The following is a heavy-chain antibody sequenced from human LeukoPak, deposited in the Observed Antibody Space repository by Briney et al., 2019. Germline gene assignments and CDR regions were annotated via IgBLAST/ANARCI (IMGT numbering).Heavy chain of an antibody. CDR3: ARVIHDSSGYYYETYNWFDP. V-gene: IGHV1-2*02. J-gene: IGHJ5*02. CDR2: INPNSGGT. CDR1: GYTFTGYY. Sequence: ASVKVSCKASGYTFTGYYMHWVRQAPGQGLEWMGWINPNSGGTNYAQKFQGRVTMTRDTSISTAYVELSRLRSDDTAVYYCARVIHDSSGYYYETYNWFDPWGQGTLVTVSS. D-gene: IGHD3-22*01.